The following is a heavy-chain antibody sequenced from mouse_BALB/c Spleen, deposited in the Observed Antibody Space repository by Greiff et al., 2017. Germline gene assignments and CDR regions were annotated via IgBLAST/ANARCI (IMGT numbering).Heavy chain of an antibody. CDR3: ARGGNYGY. CDR2: IYPGSGNT. V-gene: IGHV1-63*01. Sequence: QVHVKQSGAELVRPGTSVKISCKASGYAFTNYWLGWVKQRPGHGLEWIGDIYPGSGNTYYNEKFKGKATLTADKSSSTAYMQLSSLTSEDSAVYFCARGGNYGYWGQGTTLTVSS. CDR1: GYAFTNYW. D-gene: IGHD2-1*01. J-gene: IGHJ2*01.